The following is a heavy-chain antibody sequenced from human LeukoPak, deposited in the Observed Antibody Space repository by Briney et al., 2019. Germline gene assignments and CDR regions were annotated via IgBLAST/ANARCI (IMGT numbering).Heavy chain of an antibody. J-gene: IGHJ3*02. D-gene: IGHD4-17*01. Sequence: SVKVSCKASGGTFSSYAISWVRQAPGQGLEWMGGIIPIFGTANYAQKLQGRVTITTDESTSTAYMELSSLRSEDTAVYYCARGPFHGDYPLDAAFDIWGQGTMVTVSS. CDR1: GGTFSSYA. V-gene: IGHV1-69*05. CDR2: IIPIFGTA. CDR3: ARGPFHGDYPLDAAFDI.